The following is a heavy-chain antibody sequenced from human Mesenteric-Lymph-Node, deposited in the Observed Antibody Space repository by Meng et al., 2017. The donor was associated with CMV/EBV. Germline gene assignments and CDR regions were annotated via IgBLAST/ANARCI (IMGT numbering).Heavy chain of an antibody. D-gene: IGHD2-15*01. Sequence: GESLKISCAASGFTFSSHAMHWVRQAPGKGLEWVAVISYDGSNEYYADSVKGRFTISRDNSKNTLYLLMNSLRAEDTAVYYCAQDLIKRVVVDSTPDYWGQGTLVTVSS. J-gene: IGHJ4*02. V-gene: IGHV3-30-3*02. CDR2: ISYDGSNE. CDR3: AQDLIKRVVVDSTPDY. CDR1: GFTFSSHA.